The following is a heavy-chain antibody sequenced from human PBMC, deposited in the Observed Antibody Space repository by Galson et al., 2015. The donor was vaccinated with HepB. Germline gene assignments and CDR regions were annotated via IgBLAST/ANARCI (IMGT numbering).Heavy chain of an antibody. CDR2: ISSYDHTT. CDR3: AKKPQWDSDGTDRRDWFGP. CDR1: GFTLSAYG. J-gene: IGHJ5*02. Sequence: SLRLSCATSGFTLSAYGMTWVRQAPGKGLEWVPTISSYDHTTYYADSVKGRFTISRDNSKNNVHLQMNSLRVDDTAVYYCAKKPQWDSDGTDRRDWFGPGCQGTLVIVSS. D-gene: IGHD1-26*01. V-gene: IGHV3-23*05.